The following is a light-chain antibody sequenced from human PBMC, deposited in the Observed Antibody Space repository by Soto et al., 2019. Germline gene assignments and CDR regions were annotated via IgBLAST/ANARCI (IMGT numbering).Light chain of an antibody. CDR3: QQYGSSLYT. CDR1: QSVSSSY. J-gene: IGKJ2*01. CDR2: GAS. Sequence: IVLTQSPGTLSLSPGERATLSCRASQSVSSSYLAWYQQKPGQAPRLLIYGASSRATGIPDRFSGSGSGTEFTLTISRLEPEDFAVYYCQQYGSSLYTFGQGTKLEIK. V-gene: IGKV3-20*01.